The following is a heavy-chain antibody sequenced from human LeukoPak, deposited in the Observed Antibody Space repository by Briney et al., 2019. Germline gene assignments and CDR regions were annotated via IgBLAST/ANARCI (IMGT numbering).Heavy chain of an antibody. D-gene: IGHD3-3*01. CDR1: GGSFSGYY. J-gene: IGHJ2*01. CDR2: INHSGST. Sequence: SETLSLTCAVYGGSFSGYYWSWIRQPPGKGLEWIGEINHSGSTNYNPSLKSRVTISIDTSKNQFSLKLSSVTAADTAVYYCAREAIFGVVIRYFDLWGRGTLVTVSS. V-gene: IGHV4-34*01. CDR3: AREAIFGVVIRYFDL.